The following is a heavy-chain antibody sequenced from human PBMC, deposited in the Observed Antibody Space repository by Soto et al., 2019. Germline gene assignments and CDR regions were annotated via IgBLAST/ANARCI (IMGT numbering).Heavy chain of an antibody. J-gene: IGHJ4*02. D-gene: IGHD2-15*01. V-gene: IGHV1-2*04. CDR2: INPNSGGT. CDR1: GYTFTGYY. CDR3: ARGMVVVAATPYYSFDY. Sequence: ASVKVSCKASGYTFTGYYMHWVRQAPGQGLEWMGWINPNSGGTNYAQKFQGWVTMTRDTSISTAYMELSRLRSDDTAVYYCARGMVVVAATPYYSFDYWGQGTLVTVSS.